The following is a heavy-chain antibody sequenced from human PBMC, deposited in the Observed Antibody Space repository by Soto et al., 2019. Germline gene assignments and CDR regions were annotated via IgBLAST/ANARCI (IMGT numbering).Heavy chain of an antibody. J-gene: IGHJ5*02. V-gene: IGHV4-39*01. Sequence: SETLSLTCTVSGGSISYSGYFWAWVRQPPGKGLEWIGSIYYSGTAYYSPSLKSRVTMSVDTSKNQFSLKLNSVTAADTAVFYCARQGALRGAKSSWFDTWGQGTLVTVSS. CDR2: IYYSGTA. D-gene: IGHD3-16*01. CDR3: ARQGALRGAKSSWFDT. CDR1: GGSISYSGYF.